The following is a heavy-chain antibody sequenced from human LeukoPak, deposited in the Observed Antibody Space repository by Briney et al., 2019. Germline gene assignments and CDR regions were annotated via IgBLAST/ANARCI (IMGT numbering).Heavy chain of an antibody. CDR1: GFTFSSYA. CDR3: ATTTLGGSYPFDY. J-gene: IGHJ4*02. Sequence: GGSLRLSCAASGFTFSSYAMHWVRQAPGKGLEWVAVISYDGSNKYYADSVKGRFTISRDNSKNTLYLQMNSLRAEDTAVYYCATTTLGGSYPFDYWGQGTQVTVSS. D-gene: IGHD1-26*01. V-gene: IGHV3-30-3*01. CDR2: ISYDGSNK.